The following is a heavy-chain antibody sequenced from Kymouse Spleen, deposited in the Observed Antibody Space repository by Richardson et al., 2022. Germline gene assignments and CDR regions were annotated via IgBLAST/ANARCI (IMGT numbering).Heavy chain of an antibody. CDR2: IYHSGST. J-gene: IGHJ6*02. V-gene: IGHV4-4*02. D-gene: IGHD1-7*01. Sequence: QVQLQESGPGLVKPSGTLSLTCAVSGGSISSSNWWSWVRQPPGKGLEWIGEIYHSGSTNYNPSLKSRVTISVDKSKNQFSLKLSSVTAADTAVYYCARDQELELRYYYYGMDVWGQGTTVTVSS. CDR1: GGSISSSNW. CDR3: ARDQELELRYYYYGMDV.